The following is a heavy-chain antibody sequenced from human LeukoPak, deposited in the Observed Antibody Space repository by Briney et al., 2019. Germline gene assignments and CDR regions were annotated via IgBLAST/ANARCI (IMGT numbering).Heavy chain of an antibody. V-gene: IGHV1-2*02. J-gene: IGHJ4*02. D-gene: IGHD2-15*01. CDR3: VRKSATRRTSEFDY. Sequence: GASVKVSCKASGYTFSDYYIHWVRQAPGQGLEWMGWINPNSGGTKYAQKFQGRVTMTRDTSIGTAYMDLSSLGSDDTAVFYCVRKSATRRTSEFDYWGQGTPVTVSS. CDR2: INPNSGGT. CDR1: GYTFSDYY.